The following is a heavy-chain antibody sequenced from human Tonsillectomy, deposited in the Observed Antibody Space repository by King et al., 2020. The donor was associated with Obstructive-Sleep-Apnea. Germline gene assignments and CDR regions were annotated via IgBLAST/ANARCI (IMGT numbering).Heavy chain of an antibody. CDR1: GFTFGDYA. J-gene: IGHJ4*02. V-gene: IGHV3-49*03. Sequence: VQLVESGGGLVQPGRSLRLSCTASGFTFGDYAMSWFRQAPGKGLEWVGFIRSKGYGGTTEYAASVKGRFTISRDDSKSIAYLQMSSLKTEDTAVYYCNRGGSSSWFRFDYWGQGTLVTVSS. D-gene: IGHD6-13*01. CDR2: IRSKGYGGTT. CDR3: NRGGSSSWFRFDY.